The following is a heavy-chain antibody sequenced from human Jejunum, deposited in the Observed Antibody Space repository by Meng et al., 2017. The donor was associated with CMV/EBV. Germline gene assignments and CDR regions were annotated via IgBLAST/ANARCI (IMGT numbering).Heavy chain of an antibody. Sequence: QVRRQGAGQGLVKPSQKLCLTDPVSGGYIGSGDYYWSWIRQPPGKGLEWIGYIHDTGSTSHNPSLKSRVDISMGTSKNKFSLTLNSVTAEDTAVYFCARGSIFVSFDSWGQGTLVTVSS. J-gene: IGHJ4*02. CDR1: GGYIGSGDYY. D-gene: IGHD3-3*01. CDR3: ARGSIFVSFDS. V-gene: IGHV4-30-4*08. CDR2: IHDTGST.